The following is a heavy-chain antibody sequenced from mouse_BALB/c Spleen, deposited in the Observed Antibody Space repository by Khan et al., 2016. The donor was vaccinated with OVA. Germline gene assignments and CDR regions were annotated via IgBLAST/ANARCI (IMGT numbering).Heavy chain of an antibody. CDR1: GSSSTSYG. CDR3: AIIFYGYDWFAY. D-gene: IGHD2-2*01. J-gene: IGHJ3*01. CDR2: IWTDGNT. Sequence: QVQLKESGPGLVAPSQSLSITCTVSGSSSTSYGVSWARQTLGKGLEWLGVIWTDGNTNYHSSLKSRLTITKDNSNRQVLLKLSSLQTDYTATYYCAIIFYGYDWFAYWGQGTLVTVSA. V-gene: IGHV2-3*01.